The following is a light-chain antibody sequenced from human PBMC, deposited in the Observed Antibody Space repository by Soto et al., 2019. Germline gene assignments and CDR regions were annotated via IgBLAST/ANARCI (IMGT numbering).Light chain of an antibody. Sequence: IQMTQSPSTLSASIGDTVTITCRASQSISSWLAWYQQKPGKAPKLLIYDASSLESGVPSRFSGSGSGTEFTLTISSLRPEDFATYYCQQYSDYSSFGHGTKVDIK. CDR2: DAS. V-gene: IGKV1-5*01. J-gene: IGKJ1*01. CDR3: QQYSDYSS. CDR1: QSISSW.